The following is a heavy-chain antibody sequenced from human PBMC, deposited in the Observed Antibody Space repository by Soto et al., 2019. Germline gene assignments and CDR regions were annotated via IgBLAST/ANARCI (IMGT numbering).Heavy chain of an antibody. V-gene: IGHV3-21*01. CDR3: ATCSSSWYRFDY. CDR1: RFAFSSYN. Sequence: GSLRLSGAGSRFAFSSYNMNWVRQAPGKGLEWVTSISSSSDYIYYADSVKGRFTISRDNAKNSLYLQMNSLRAEDTAVYYCATCSSSWYRFDYWGQGTLVTVSS. D-gene: IGHD6-13*01. J-gene: IGHJ4*02. CDR2: ISSSSDYI.